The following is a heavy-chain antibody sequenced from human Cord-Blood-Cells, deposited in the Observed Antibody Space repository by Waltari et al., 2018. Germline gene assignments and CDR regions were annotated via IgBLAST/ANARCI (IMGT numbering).Heavy chain of an antibody. V-gene: IGHV3-30*02. CDR1: GFTFSSYG. CDR3: AKDGRITMVRGVINDAFDI. J-gene: IGHJ3*02. Sequence: QVQLVESGGGVVQPGGSLRLPCVASGFTFSSYGLHWVRQAPGKGLEWVAFIRYDGSNKYYADSVKGRFTISRDNSKNTLYLQMNSLRAEDTAVYYCAKDGRITMVRGVINDAFDIWGQGTMVTVSS. D-gene: IGHD3-10*01. CDR2: IRYDGSNK.